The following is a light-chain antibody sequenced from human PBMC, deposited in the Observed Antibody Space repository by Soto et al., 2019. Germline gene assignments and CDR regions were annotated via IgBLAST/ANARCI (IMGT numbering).Light chain of an antibody. CDR1: QGIGTY. Sequence: DIQMTQSPSSVSASVGDRITITCRASQGIGTYLAWYQQKPGKAPKLLIYAAFTLHSGVPARFSGSRSGTDFTLTISSLQPEDFATYYCQQVNSYPQTFGQGTRLEIK. J-gene: IGKJ5*01. CDR2: AAF. CDR3: QQVNSYPQT. V-gene: IGKV1-12*01.